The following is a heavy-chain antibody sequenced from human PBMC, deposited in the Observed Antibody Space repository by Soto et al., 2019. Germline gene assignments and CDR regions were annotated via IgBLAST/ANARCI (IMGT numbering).Heavy chain of an antibody. Sequence: PGGSLRLSCAASGFTFSSYAMSWVRQAPGQGLEWVSAISGSGGSTYYADSVKGRFTISRDNSKNTLYLQMNSLRAEDTAVYYCAKARTYYYDSSGSRPDDYWGQGTLVTVSS. D-gene: IGHD3-22*01. J-gene: IGHJ4*02. CDR2: ISGSGGST. CDR1: GFTFSSYA. CDR3: AKARTYYYDSSGSRPDDY. V-gene: IGHV3-23*01.